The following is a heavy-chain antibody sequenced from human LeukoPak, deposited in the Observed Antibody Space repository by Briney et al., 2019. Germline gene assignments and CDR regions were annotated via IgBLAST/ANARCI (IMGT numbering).Heavy chain of an antibody. CDR3: AGTNSGNLEI. Sequence: SQTLSLACAISGDSVSSNSAGWNWIRQSPSRGLEWLGRTYYRSKWYNEYAVSVKSRITINPDTSKNQFSLQLNSVTPEDTAVYYCAGTNSGNLEIWGQGTMVTVSS. CDR1: GDSVSSNSAG. J-gene: IGHJ3*02. V-gene: IGHV6-1*01. D-gene: IGHD1-26*01. CDR2: TYYRSKWYN.